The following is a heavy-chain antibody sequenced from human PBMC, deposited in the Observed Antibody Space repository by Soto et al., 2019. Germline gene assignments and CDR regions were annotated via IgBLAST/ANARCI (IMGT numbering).Heavy chain of an antibody. Sequence: QVQLEESGGGVVQPGRSLRLSFAASGFNFSSYNMHWVRQAPGKGLEWVALILHDGSNEYYADSVKGRFTISRDNSKNTLYLQMKSLRAEDTAVYYCAKSRDGYSFYFYYGMDVWGQGTTVAVSS. J-gene: IGHJ6*02. CDR2: ILHDGSNE. D-gene: IGHD4-4*01. CDR1: GFNFSSYN. V-gene: IGHV3-30*18. CDR3: AKSRDGYSFYFYYGMDV.